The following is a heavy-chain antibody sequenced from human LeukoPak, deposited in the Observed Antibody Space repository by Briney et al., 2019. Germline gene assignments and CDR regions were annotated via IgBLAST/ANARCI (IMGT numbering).Heavy chain of an antibody. CDR3: AKDVGGYTGYDFDY. D-gene: IGHD5-12*01. V-gene: IGHV3-7*03. Sequence: PGGSLRLSCAASRSSISNYWMSWVRQPPGKGLEWVATIQPDGSEKYYVGSVQGRFSISRDNAKNSLYLQMNSLRAGDTAVYYCAKDVGGYTGYDFDYWGQGTLVTVSS. CDR1: RSSISNYW. CDR2: IQPDGSEK. J-gene: IGHJ4*02.